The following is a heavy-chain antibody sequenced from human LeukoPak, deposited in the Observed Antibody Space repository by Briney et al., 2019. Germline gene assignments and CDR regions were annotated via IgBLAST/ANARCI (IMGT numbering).Heavy chain of an antibody. CDR1: GFTFSSYS. CDR3: ARGVSGYDYYFDY. V-gene: IGHV3-30*01. J-gene: IGHJ4*02. CDR2: ISYDGSNK. Sequence: GGSLRLSCAASGFTFSSYSMHWVRQAPGKGLEWVAVISYDGSNKYYADSVKGRFTISRDNYKNTLYLQMNSLRAEDTALYYCARGVSGYDYYFDYWGQGTLVTVSS. D-gene: IGHD5-12*01.